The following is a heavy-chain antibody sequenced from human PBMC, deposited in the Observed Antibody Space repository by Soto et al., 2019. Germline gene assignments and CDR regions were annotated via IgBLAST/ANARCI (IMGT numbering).Heavy chain of an antibody. CDR1: GFYLSNYH. D-gene: IGHD3-10*02. V-gene: IGHV3-48*03. CDR2: SSPREDII. Sequence: PGGSLRLSCAASGFYLSNYHMNWVRQTPGKGLEWISYSSPREDIIYYADSVEGRFTISRDNARNSLSLHMSSLRDEDSALYYCAKGPHTNVGGPSYFESWGQGVPVTVSS. CDR3: AKGPHTNVGGPSYFES. J-gene: IGHJ4*02.